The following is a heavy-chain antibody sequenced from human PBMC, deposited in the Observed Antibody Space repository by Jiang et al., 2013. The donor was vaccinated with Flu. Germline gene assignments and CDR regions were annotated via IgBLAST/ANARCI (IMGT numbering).Heavy chain of an antibody. Sequence: PGLVKPSETLSLTCTVSGGSISSYYWSWIRQPPGKGLEWIGYIYYSGSTNYNPSLKSRVTISVDTSKNQFSLKLSSVTAADTAVYYCARTNYYDSSGSIDYWGQGTLVTVSS. CDR1: GGSISSYY. J-gene: IGHJ4*02. CDR2: IYYSGST. D-gene: IGHD3-22*01. V-gene: IGHV4-59*13. CDR3: ARTNYYDSSGSIDY.